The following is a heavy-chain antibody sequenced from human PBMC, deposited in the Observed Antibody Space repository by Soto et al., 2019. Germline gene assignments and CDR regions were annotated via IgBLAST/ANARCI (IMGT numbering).Heavy chain of an antibody. V-gene: IGHV1-18*01. D-gene: IGHD3-10*01. CDR3: ARAPPGEGAAMFDL. CDR2: ISAYNGNI. J-gene: IGHJ5*02. Sequence: ASVKVSCKASGYTFSNYGISWLRQAPGQGLEWMGWISAYNGNIKFAQKVQGRVTMTTDTFTSTAYMELRSLRSDDTAGYYCARAPPGEGAAMFDLWGQGTLVTVSS. CDR1: GYTFSNYG.